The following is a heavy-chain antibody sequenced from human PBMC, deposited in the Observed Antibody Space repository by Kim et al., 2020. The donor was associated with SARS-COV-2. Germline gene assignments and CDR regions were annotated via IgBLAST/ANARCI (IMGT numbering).Heavy chain of an antibody. D-gene: IGHD1-26*01. CDR1: GFTFSSYG. J-gene: IGHJ6*02. Sequence: GGSLRLSCAASGFTFSSYGMHWVRQAPGKGLEWVAVISYDGSNKYYADSVKGRFTISRDNSKNTLYLQMNSLRAEDTAVYYCAKEWEPAYYYYGMDVWGQGTTVTVSS. CDR3: AKEWEPAYYYYGMDV. V-gene: IGHV3-30*18. CDR2: ISYDGSNK.